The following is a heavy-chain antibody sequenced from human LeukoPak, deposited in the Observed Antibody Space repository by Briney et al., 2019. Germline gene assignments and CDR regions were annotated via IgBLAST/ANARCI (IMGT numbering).Heavy chain of an antibody. CDR1: GYTFTSHS. D-gene: IGHD5-24*01. Sequence: EASVKVSCKASGYTFTSHSINWLRQAPVQGLEWMGWITTNTGNPTYAQGFTGRFVFSLDTSVSTAYLQISSLKAEDTAVYYCARDASTIRFDYWGQGTLVTVSS. V-gene: IGHV7-4-1*02. J-gene: IGHJ4*02. CDR3: ARDASTIRFDY. CDR2: ITTNTGNP.